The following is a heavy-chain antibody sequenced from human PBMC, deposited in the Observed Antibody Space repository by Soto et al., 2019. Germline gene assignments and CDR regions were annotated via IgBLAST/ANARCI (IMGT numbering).Heavy chain of an antibody. CDR3: ARSRSRSWYPDYYFDY. CDR1: GGSISSYY. J-gene: IGHJ4*02. CDR2: IYTSGST. D-gene: IGHD6-13*01. V-gene: IGHV4-4*07. Sequence: ASETLSLTCTVSGGSISSYYWSWIRQPAGKGLEWIGRIYTSGSTNYNPSLKSRVTMSVDTSKNQFSLKLSSVTAADTAVYYCARSRSRSWYPDYYFDYWGQGTLVTVSS.